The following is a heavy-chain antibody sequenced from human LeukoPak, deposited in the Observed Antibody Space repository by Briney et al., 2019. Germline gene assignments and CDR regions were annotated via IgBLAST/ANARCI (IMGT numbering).Heavy chain of an antibody. CDR1: GYTFTGYY. CDR2: INPNSGGT. CDR3: ARGLLAVDTAMAEFDY. D-gene: IGHD5-18*01. Sequence: GASVKISCKASGYTFTGYYMHWVRQAPGQGVEWMGWINPNSGGTNYAQKFQGRVTMTRDTSISTAYMELSRLRSDDTAVYYCARGLLAVDTAMAEFDYWGQGTLVTVSS. V-gene: IGHV1-2*02. J-gene: IGHJ4*02.